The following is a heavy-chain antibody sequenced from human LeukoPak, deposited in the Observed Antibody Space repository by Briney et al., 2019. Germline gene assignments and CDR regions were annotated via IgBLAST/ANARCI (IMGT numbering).Heavy chain of an antibody. Sequence: ASVTVSCKASGYTFTSYGISWVRQAPGQGLEWMGWISAYNGNTNYAQKLQGRVTMTIDTSTSTAYMELRSLRSDDTAVYYCAREVGDYDFWSGYYFVGFDYWGQGTLVTVSS. CDR1: GYTFTSYG. V-gene: IGHV1-18*01. D-gene: IGHD3-3*01. CDR3: AREVGDYDFWSGYYFVGFDY. CDR2: ISAYNGNT. J-gene: IGHJ4*02.